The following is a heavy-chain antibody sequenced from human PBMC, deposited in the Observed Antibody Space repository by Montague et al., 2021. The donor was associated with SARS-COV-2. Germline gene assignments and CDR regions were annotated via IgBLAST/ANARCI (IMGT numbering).Heavy chain of an antibody. V-gene: IGHV4-4*07. CDR3: ARGDHPTTASWYFFDS. Sequence: SETLSLTCTVSGGSINYYYWHWLRQSAGKGLEWIGRIYCSGNTNSNPSLESRVIMSVDSSQNQFSLKLNSVTAADTAVYYCARGDHPTTASWYFFDSWGQGALVTVSS. D-gene: IGHD6-13*01. CDR1: GGSINYYY. J-gene: IGHJ4*02. CDR2: IYCSGNT.